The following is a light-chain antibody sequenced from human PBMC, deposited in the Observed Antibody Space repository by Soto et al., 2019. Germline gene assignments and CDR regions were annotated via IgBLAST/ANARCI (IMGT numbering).Light chain of an antibody. CDR3: QQYGSSPWT. Sequence: IVLTQSPGTLSLSPGERATLSCRASQSVSSSYLAWYQQKPGEAPRLLIYGASSRATGIPDRFSGSGSGTDFTLTISRLEPEDFAVDYCQQYGSSPWTFGPGTKVELK. V-gene: IGKV3-20*01. J-gene: IGKJ1*01. CDR1: QSVSSSY. CDR2: GAS.